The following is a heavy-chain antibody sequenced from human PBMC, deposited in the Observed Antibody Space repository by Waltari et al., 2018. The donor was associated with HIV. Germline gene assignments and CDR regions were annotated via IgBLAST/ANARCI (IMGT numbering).Heavy chain of an antibody. J-gene: IGHJ6*02. CDR2: ISAYRSNK. V-gene: IGHV1-18*01. CDR3: AREGTESYLRSVSYYYESYNLFCMNV. CDR1: GYTFTSYA. D-gene: IGHD3-10*01. Sequence: QVQLVQSGAEVKKPGASVKVSCKASGYTFTSYAISWVRQAPGQGLEWMGWISAYRSNKRYAHKIQERLTRTTDTTTRMSNMGLRKGTSDVTPGYFFAREGTESYLRSVSYYYESYNLFCMNVWGQGTTVTV.